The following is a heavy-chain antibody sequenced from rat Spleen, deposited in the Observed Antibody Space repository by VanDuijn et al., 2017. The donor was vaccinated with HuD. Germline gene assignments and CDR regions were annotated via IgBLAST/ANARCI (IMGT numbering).Heavy chain of an antibody. CDR3: ARYITGLGD. Sequence: EVQLQESGPGLVKPSQSLSLTCSVTGYSITSTYRWNWIRKFPGNKLEWMGYINTAGTTNYNPSLKSRVSITRDTSKNQFFLQVNSVTTEDTATYYCARYITGLGDWGQGVMVTVSS. CDR1: GYSITSTYR. CDR2: INTAGTT. V-gene: IGHV3-3*01. J-gene: IGHJ2*01. D-gene: IGHD5-1*01.